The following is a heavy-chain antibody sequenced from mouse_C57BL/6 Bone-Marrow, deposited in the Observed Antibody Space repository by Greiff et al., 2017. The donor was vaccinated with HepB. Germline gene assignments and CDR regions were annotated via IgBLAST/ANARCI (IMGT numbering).Heavy chain of an antibody. CDR3: ARHTTVVPYYYAMDY. CDR2: ISSGGSYT. D-gene: IGHD1-1*01. V-gene: IGHV5-6*01. CDR1: GFTFSSYG. J-gene: IGHJ4*01. Sequence: DVHLVESGGDLVKPGGSLKLSCAASGFTFSSYGMSWVRQTPDKRLEWVATISSGGSYTYYPDSVKGRFTISRDNAKNTLYLQMSSLKSEDTAMYYCARHTTVVPYYYAMDYWGQGTSVTVSS.